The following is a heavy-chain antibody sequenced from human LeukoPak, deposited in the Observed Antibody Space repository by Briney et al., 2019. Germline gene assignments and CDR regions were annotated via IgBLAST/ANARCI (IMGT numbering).Heavy chain of an antibody. CDR3: ATHKVVLAATHWFDT. CDR1: GGSISSSSYY. D-gene: IGHD2-15*01. J-gene: IGHJ5*02. Sequence: PSETLSLTCTVSGGSISSSSYYWGWIRQPPGKGLEWIGSIYYSGITYYNPSLKSRVTISVDTSKNQFSLKLSSVTAADTAVYYCATHKVVLAATHWFDTWGQGNLVTVSS. CDR2: IYYSGIT. V-gene: IGHV4-39*01.